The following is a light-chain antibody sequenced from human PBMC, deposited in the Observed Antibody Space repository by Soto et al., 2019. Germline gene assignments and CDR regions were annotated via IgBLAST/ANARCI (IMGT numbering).Light chain of an antibody. J-gene: IGLJ3*02. Sequence: QSVLTQPPSASGTPGQRVTISCSGSSSNIGSHTVNWYQQLPGTAPRLLIYNTYYRPSGVPDRFSGSKSGTSASLAISGLQSGEEADYYCAEWDDSLNGVVFGGGTKLPVL. CDR2: NTY. CDR1: SSNIGSHT. V-gene: IGLV1-44*01. CDR3: AEWDDSLNGVV.